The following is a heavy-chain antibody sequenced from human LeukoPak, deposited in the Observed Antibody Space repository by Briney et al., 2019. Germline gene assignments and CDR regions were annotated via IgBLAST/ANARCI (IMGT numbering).Heavy chain of an antibody. D-gene: IGHD2-8*01. CDR3: ARGGYCSNVVCYTSRSLDY. CDR1: GITFSDYY. V-gene: IGHV3-11*01. J-gene: IGHJ4*02. Sequence: PGGSLRLSCVASGITFSDYYMNWIRQAPGKGLEWVSYINGSGSTKYYADSVRGRFTISRDNAKNSLYLQMNSLRAEDTAVYYCARGGYCSNVVCYTSRSLDYRGQGTLVTVSS. CDR2: INGSGSTK.